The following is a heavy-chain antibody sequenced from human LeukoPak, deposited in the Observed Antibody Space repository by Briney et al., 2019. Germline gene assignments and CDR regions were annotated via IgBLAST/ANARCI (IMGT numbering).Heavy chain of an antibody. CDR1: GFAFHSHW. D-gene: IGHD3-16*01. J-gene: IGHJ6*02. CDR3: ARVVGDTTSYYCPMDV. Sequence: GVSLTLSCAASGFAFHSHWMHRLRQGPGKEWMWVLRINNDGSASHYADSVKGRFTTSRDNAKNTLYLQMNSLTADDTAVYFCARVVGDTTSYYCPMDVWGRGTTVTVSS. CDR2: INNDGSAS. V-gene: IGHV3-74*01.